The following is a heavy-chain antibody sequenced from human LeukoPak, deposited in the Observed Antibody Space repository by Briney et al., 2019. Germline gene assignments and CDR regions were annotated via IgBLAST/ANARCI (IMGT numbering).Heavy chain of an antibody. CDR1: GFTFTSYG. D-gene: IGHD6-19*01. V-gene: IGHV3-33*01. CDR2: IWYDGSNK. Sequence: GTSLRLSCAASGFTFTSYGMHWVRQAPGKGLEWVAVIWYDGSNKYYVDSVKGRFTISRDNSKNTLYLQMNSLKTEDTAVYYCTSSYTGGWYGPFDNWGQGALVTVSS. J-gene: IGHJ4*02. CDR3: TSSYTGGWYGPFDN.